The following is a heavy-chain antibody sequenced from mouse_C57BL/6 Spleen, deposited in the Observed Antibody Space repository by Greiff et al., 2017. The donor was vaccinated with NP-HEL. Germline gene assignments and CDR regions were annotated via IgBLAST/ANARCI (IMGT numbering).Heavy chain of an antibody. Sequence: VQLQQSGAELVRPGASVTLSCKASGYTFTDYEMHWVKQTPVHGLEWIGAIDPETGGTAYNQKFKGKAILTADKSSSTAYMELRSLTSDDSAVYDCTKITTVVAACYYFDYWGQGTTLTVSS. D-gene: IGHD1-1*01. J-gene: IGHJ2*01. CDR3: TKITTVVAACYYFDY. CDR2: IDPETGGT. CDR1: GYTFTDYE. V-gene: IGHV1-15*01.